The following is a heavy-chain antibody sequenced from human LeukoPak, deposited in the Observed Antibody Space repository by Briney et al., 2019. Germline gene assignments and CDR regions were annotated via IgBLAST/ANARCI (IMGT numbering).Heavy chain of an antibody. CDR3: ARGPRGYYGMDV. CDR1: GFTFDDYG. V-gene: IGHV3-20*04. CDR2: INWNGGST. J-gene: IGHJ6*02. Sequence: GGSLRLSCAASGFTFDDYGMSWVRQAPGKGLEWVSGINWNGGSTGYADSVKGRSTISRDNSKNTLYLQMNSLRAEDTAVYYCARGPRGYYGMDVWGQGTTVTVSS.